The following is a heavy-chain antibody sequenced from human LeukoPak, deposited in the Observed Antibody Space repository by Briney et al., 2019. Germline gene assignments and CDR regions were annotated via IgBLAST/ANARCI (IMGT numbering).Heavy chain of an antibody. V-gene: IGHV4-59*01. CDR2: IYYSGST. CDR1: GGSISSYY. Sequence: SETLSLTCTVSGGSISSYYWSWIRQPPGKGLEWIGYIYYSGSTNYNPSLKSRVTISVDTSKNQFSLKLSSVTAADTAVYYRARRGQQLDPLFDYWGQGTLVTVSS. J-gene: IGHJ4*02. CDR3: ARRGQQLDPLFDY. D-gene: IGHD6-13*01.